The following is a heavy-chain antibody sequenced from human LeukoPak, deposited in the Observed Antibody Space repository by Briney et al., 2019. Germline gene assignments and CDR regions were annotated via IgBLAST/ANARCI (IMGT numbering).Heavy chain of an antibody. V-gene: IGHV1-69*05. Sequence: ASVKVSCKASGGTLSSYAISWVRQAPGQGLEWMGGIIPIFGTANYAQKFQGRVTITTDESTSTAYMELSSLRSEDTAVYCCARGSIQLWLNFDYWGQGTLVTVSS. D-gene: IGHD5-18*01. CDR2: IIPIFGTA. CDR3: ARGSIQLWLNFDY. J-gene: IGHJ4*02. CDR1: GGTLSSYA.